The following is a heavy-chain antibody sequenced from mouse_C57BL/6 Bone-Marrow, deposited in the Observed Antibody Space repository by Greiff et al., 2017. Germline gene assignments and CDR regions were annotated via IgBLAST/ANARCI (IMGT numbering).Heavy chain of an antibody. D-gene: IGHD2-1*01. J-gene: IGHJ1*03. V-gene: IGHV5-2*01. Sequence: EVKVVESGGGLVQPGESLQLSCESNEYEFPSHDMSWVRKTPEKRLELVAAINSDGGSTYYPDTMERRFIISRDNTKKTLYLQMSSLRSEDTALYYCARRGNYEGYFDVWGTGTTVTVSS. CDR1: EYEFPSHD. CDR2: INSDGGST. CDR3: ARRGNYEGYFDV.